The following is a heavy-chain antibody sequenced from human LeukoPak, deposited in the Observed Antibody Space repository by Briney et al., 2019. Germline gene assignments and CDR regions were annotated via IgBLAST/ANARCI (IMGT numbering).Heavy chain of an antibody. CDR1: GGSSSDTSYY. Sequence: PSETLSLTRTVSGGSSSDTSYYWAWIRQPPGKGLEWIGSIYFSETKYNPSLKSRITISGDASKKQFSLKLSSVTAADTAVYYCASPSKLVISRGGFDMWGQGTMVTVS. CDR3: ASPSKLVISRGGFDM. CDR2: IYFSET. D-gene: IGHD3-22*01. V-gene: IGHV4-39*01. J-gene: IGHJ3*02.